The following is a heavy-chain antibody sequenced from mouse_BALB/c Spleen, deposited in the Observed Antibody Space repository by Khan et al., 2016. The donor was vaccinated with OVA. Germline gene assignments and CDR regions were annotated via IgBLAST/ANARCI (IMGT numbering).Heavy chain of an antibody. D-gene: IGHD1-2*01. Sequence: VQLQQSGPGLVKPSQSLSLTCTVTGYSITSGYGWNWIRQFPGNKLEWMGYISYSGSTNYNPSLKSRISITRDTSKNQFFMQLNSVTTEDTATYYCARTARIKYWGQGTTLTVSS. CDR1: GYSITSGYG. CDR3: ARTARIKY. V-gene: IGHV3-2*02. CDR2: ISYSGST. J-gene: IGHJ2*01.